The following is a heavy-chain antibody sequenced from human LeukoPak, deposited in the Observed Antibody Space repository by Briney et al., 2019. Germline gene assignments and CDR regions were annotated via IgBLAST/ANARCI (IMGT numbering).Heavy chain of an antibody. CDR1: GFTFYDYG. CDR3: ARGPPYGSGKFGPFDY. J-gene: IGHJ4*02. Sequence: GGSLRLSCAASGFTFYDYGMRWVRQAPGKGLEGVSGINWNGGSTGYADSVQGLFTISTDNAKNSLYLQMNSLRAEDTALYYCARGPPYGSGKFGPFDYWGQGSLVTVSS. CDR2: INWNGGST. V-gene: IGHV3-20*04. D-gene: IGHD3-10*01.